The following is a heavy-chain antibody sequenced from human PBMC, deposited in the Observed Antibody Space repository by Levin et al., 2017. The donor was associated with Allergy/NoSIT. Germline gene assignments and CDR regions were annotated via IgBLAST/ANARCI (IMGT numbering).Heavy chain of an antibody. J-gene: IGHJ6*02. CDR3: ARDLWLQFYYYGIDV. CDR1: GGSISSSSYY. D-gene: IGHD5-24*01. Sequence: SQTLSLTCTVSGGSISSSSYYWGWIRQPPGKGLEWIGSIYYSGSTYYNPSLKSRVTISVDTSKNQFSLKLSSVTAADTAVYYCARDLWLQFYYYGIDVWGQGTTVTVSS. V-gene: IGHV4-39*07. CDR2: IYYSGST.